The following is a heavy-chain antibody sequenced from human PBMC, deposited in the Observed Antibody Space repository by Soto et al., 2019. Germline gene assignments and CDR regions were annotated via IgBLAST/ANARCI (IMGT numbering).Heavy chain of an antibody. CDR1: GYTFTSYA. J-gene: IGHJ6*02. CDR2: INAGNGNT. Sequence: QVQLVQSGAEVKKPGASVKVSCKASGYTFTSYAMHWVRQAPGQRLEWMGWINAGNGNTKYSQKFQGRVTITRDTSASTAYMELSGLRSEDTAVYYCARDGPDIVVVPAAMGTDYYYGMDVWGQGTKVTVSS. D-gene: IGHD2-2*01. V-gene: IGHV1-3*01. CDR3: ARDGPDIVVVPAAMGTDYYYGMDV.